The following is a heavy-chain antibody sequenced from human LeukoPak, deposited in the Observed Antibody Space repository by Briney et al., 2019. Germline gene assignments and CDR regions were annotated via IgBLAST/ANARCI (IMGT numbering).Heavy chain of an antibody. D-gene: IGHD6-13*01. CDR3: ANEIAAARSTLDFDY. CDR2: ISSSSSYI. V-gene: IGHV3-21*04. J-gene: IGHJ4*02. CDR1: GFTFSSYS. Sequence: GGSLRLSCAASGFTFSSYSMNWVRQAPGKGLEWVSSISSSSSYIYYADSVKGRFTISRDNAKNSLYLQMNSLRAEDTAVYYCANEIAAARSTLDFDYWGQGTLVTVSS.